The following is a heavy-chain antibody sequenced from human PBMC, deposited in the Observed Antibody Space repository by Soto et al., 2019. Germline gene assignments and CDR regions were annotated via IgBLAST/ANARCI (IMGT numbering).Heavy chain of an antibody. J-gene: IGHJ4*02. CDR3: VRAASIAAAGTGLIDY. V-gene: IGHV1-46*03. D-gene: IGHD6-13*01. CDR1: GYTFTSYY. Sequence: ASVKVSCKASGYTFTSYYMHWVRQAPGQGLEWMGIINPSGGSTSYAQKFQGRVTMTRDTSTSTVYMELSSLRSEDTAVYYCVRAASIAAAGTGLIDYWGQGTLVTVSS. CDR2: INPSGGST.